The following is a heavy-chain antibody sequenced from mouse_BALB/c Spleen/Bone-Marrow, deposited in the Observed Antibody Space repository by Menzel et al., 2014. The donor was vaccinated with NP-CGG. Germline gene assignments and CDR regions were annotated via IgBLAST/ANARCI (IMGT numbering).Heavy chain of an antibody. CDR2: IDPANGNT. Sequence: VQLQQSGAELVKPGASVKLSCTASGFNIKDTYMHWVKQRPEQGLEWIGRIDPANGNTKYDPKFQGKATLTADKSSSTAYMQLSSLTSEDSAVYFCARLGRDYAMDHWGQVTSVTVSS. CDR3: ARLGRDYAMDH. CDR1: GFNIKDTY. V-gene: IGHV14-3*02. D-gene: IGHD4-1*01. J-gene: IGHJ4*01.